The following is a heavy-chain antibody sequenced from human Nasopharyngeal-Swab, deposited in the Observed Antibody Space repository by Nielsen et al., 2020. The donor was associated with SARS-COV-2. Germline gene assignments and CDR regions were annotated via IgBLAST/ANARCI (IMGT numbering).Heavy chain of an antibody. V-gene: IGHV3-15*01. Sequence: GESLKISCAASGFTLSNAWMSWVRQAPGKGLEWVGRIKSKTDGGTTDYAAPVKGRFTISRDDSKHTLYLQMNSLKTEDTAVYYCTTGYSSSWYYYYGMDVWGQGTTVTVSS. D-gene: IGHD6-13*01. CDR3: TTGYSSSWYYYYGMDV. CDR2: IKSKTDGGTT. J-gene: IGHJ6*02. CDR1: GFTLSNAW.